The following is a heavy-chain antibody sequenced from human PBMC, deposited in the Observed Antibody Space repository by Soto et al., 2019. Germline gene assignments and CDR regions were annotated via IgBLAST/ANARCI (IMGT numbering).Heavy chain of an antibody. Sequence: QVQLQQWGAGLLKPSETLSLTCAVYGGSFSGYYWSWIRQPPGKGLGWIGEINHSGSTNYNPSLKSRVTISVDTSKNQFSLKLSSVTAADTAVYYCARGRHYGSGSYYNYWGQGTLVTVSS. CDR2: INHSGST. CDR1: GGSFSGYY. V-gene: IGHV4-34*01. D-gene: IGHD3-10*01. J-gene: IGHJ4*02. CDR3: ARGRHYGSGSYYNY.